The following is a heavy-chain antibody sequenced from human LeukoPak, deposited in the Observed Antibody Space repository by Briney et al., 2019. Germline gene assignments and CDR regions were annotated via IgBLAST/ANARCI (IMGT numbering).Heavy chain of an antibody. Sequence: GESLKIYCKGSGYSFSNYWIGWVRQMPGKGLEWMGIIYPGDSDTRYSPSFQGQVTISADKSISTAYLQWSSLKASDTAMYYCARLLRNIAAAVYYFDYWGQGTLVTVSS. J-gene: IGHJ4*02. CDR2: IYPGDSDT. CDR1: GYSFSNYW. CDR3: ARLLRNIAAAVYYFDY. V-gene: IGHV5-51*01. D-gene: IGHD6-13*01.